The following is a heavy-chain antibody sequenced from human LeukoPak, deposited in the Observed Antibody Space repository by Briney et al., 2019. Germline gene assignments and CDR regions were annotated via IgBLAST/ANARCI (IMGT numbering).Heavy chain of an antibody. D-gene: IGHD2-15*01. CDR3: AKDLDSVVAFFDY. CDR2: ISGSGGST. CDR1: GFTFSNYA. V-gene: IGHV3-23*01. Sequence: GGSLRLSCAASGFTFSNYAMSWVRQAPGKGLEWVSAISGSGGSTYYADSVKGRFTISRDNSKNTLYLQMNSLRAEDTAVYYCAKDLDSVVAFFDYWGQGTLVTVSS. J-gene: IGHJ4*02.